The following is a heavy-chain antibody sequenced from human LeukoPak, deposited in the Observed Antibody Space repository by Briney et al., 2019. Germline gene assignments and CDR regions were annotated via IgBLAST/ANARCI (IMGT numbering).Heavy chain of an antibody. CDR1: GLTSSISW. CDR2: INQDGSEK. V-gene: IGHV3-7*03. D-gene: IGHD6-13*01. Sequence: GGSLRLSCAASGLTSSISWMNWVRQAPGKGQEWVANINQDGSEKFYVDSVKGRFTISRDNSKNTLYLQMNSLRAEDTAVYYCAKSATGYSSSWYPVSFWYYFDYWGQGTLVTVSS. J-gene: IGHJ4*02. CDR3: AKSATGYSSSWYPVSFWYYFDY.